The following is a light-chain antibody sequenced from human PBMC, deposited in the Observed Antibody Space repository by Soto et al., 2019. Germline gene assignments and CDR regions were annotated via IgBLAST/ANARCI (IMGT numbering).Light chain of an antibody. CDR1: QSVSSN. Sequence: EIVITQSPATLSVSPGERATLSCRASQSVSSNLAWYQQKPGQAPRLLIYGASTRATGIPARFSGSGSRTEFTLTISSLQSEDFAVYYCQQYKNWWTFGQGTKVEIK. CDR2: GAS. CDR3: QQYKNWWT. V-gene: IGKV3-15*01. J-gene: IGKJ1*01.